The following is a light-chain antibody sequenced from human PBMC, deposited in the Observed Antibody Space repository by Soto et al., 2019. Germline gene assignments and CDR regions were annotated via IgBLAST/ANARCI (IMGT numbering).Light chain of an antibody. CDR2: DVS. CDR1: SSDVGGYNY. V-gene: IGLV2-11*01. J-gene: IGLJ2*01. CDR3: CSYAGNYTLL. Sequence: QSALTQPRSVSGSPGQSVTISCTGTSSDVGGYNYVSWYQQHPGKAPKLMIYDVSKRPSGVPDRFSGSKSGNTASVAISGLQAEDEADYYCCSYAGNYTLLFGGETKLTVL.